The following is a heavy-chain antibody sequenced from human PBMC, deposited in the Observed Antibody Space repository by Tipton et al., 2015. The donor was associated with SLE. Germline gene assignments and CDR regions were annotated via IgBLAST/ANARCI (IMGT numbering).Heavy chain of an antibody. CDR2: IYYTGTTT. CDR3: ARLHGYSYGLNWFDP. D-gene: IGHD5-18*01. J-gene: IGHJ5*02. CDR1: GVSIRSYY. Sequence: TLSLTCTVSGVSIRSYYWSWIRQPPGKGLEWIGSIYYTGTTTYYNSFLKSRVTMSVDTSKNQFSLRLTSVIAADTAVYYCARLHGYSYGLNWFDPWGQGTLISVSS. V-gene: IGHV4-59*04.